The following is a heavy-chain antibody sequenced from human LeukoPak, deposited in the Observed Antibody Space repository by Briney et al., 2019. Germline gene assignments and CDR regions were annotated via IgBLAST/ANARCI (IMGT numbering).Heavy chain of an antibody. V-gene: IGHV4-34*01. CDR2: INHSGST. J-gene: IGHJ5*02. CDR1: GGSFSGYY. D-gene: IGHD3-9*01. CDR3: ARGPTDRLLIRRCWFDP. Sequence: PSETLSLTCAVYGGSFSGYYWSWIRQPPGKGLEWIGEINHSGSTNYNPSLKSRVTISEDTSKNQFSLKLSSVTAADTAVYYCARGPTDRLLIRRCWFDPWGQGTLVTVSS.